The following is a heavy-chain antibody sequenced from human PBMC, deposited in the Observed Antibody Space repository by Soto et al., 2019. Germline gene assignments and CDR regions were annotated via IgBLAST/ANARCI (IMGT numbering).Heavy chain of an antibody. CDR2: ISYSGST. CDR3: ARGDHDRDTTLVHNACDI. V-gene: IGHV4-59*01. CDR1: GGSISRYF. Sequence: QVQLQESGPGLVKPSETLSLTCIVSGGSISRYFWTWIRQTPGKGLEWIGNISYSGSTSYSASLKSLRTTSLDTANNPFSLVRGSVTAADTAVYYCARGDHDRDTTLVHNACDIWGQGTRVTVSS. J-gene: IGHJ3*02. D-gene: IGHD3-10*01.